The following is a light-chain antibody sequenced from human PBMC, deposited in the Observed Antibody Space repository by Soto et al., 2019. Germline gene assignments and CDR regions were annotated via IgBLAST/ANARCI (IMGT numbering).Light chain of an antibody. CDR1: QSVSSTY. V-gene: IGKV3-20*01. CDR3: QHYGSTPWS. J-gene: IGKJ1*01. CDR2: GAS. Sequence: EVVLTQSPGTLSLSPGERATLSCRVSQSVSSTYLAWYQQRPGQAPRLLIYGASTRATDIPDRISGSGSGTAFTLTVSRLEPEDFAVYYCQHYGSTPWSFGQGTKVEIK.